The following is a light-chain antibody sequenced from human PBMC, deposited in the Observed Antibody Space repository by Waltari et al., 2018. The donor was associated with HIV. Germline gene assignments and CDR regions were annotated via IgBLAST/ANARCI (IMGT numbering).Light chain of an antibody. CDR2: SDY. CDR1: GSNIGHNA. V-gene: IGLV1-44*01. CDR3: CSYAGSSVFV. Sequence: QSVLTQPPSVSGAPGQTVIISCSGGGSNIGHNAVNWYQQIPGAAPRLLIHSDYQRPSGVGDRFSGSRSGTSASLTISGLQAEDEALYYCCSYAGSSVFVFGSGTEVAVL. J-gene: IGLJ1*01.